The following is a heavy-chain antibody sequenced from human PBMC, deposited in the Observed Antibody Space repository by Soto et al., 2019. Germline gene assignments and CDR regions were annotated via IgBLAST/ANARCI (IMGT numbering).Heavy chain of an antibody. CDR3: ARAQFYSGSGNYHNLMFDP. J-gene: IGHJ5*02. CDR2: IYESGTI. V-gene: IGHV4-30-2*01. D-gene: IGHD3-10*01. CDR1: GGSIGGAGYS. Sequence: SETLSLTCAVSGGSIGGAGYSWSWVRQPPGGGLDWIGYIYESGTILYNPSLKTRLTISLNWSDKQFSLTLNSVTAADTAVYYCARAQFYSGSGNYHNLMFDPWGQGTQVTVSS.